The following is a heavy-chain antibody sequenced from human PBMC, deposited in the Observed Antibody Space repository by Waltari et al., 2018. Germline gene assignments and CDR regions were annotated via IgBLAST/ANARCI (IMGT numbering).Heavy chain of an antibody. CDR1: GGSFSDYY. Sequence: QVQLQQWGAGLLKPSETLSLTCAVYGGSFSDYYWSWIRQPPGKGLEWIGEINHRRVTNYKPSIKMRITTYVDTASNQFSLRLSSVTAADTAVYYCARGDRGKYRPRGLDVWGKGTMVTISS. CDR3: ARGDRGKYRPRGLDV. V-gene: IGHV4-34*01. CDR2: INHRRVT. D-gene: IGHD1-26*01. J-gene: IGHJ6*03.